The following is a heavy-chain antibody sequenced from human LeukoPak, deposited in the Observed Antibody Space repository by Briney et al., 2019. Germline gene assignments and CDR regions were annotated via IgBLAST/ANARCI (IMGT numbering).Heavy chain of an antibody. CDR3: ARARGSGTQKRYFDY. J-gene: IGHJ4*02. CDR2: IYYSGST. V-gene: IGHV4-59*01. D-gene: IGHD3-10*01. Sequence: SETLSLTCTVSCGSISSYYWSWIRQPPGKGLEWIGYIYYSGSTNYNPSLKSRVTISVDTSKNQFSLKLSSVTAADTAVYYCARARGSGTQKRYFDYWGQGTLVTVSS. CDR1: CGSISSYY.